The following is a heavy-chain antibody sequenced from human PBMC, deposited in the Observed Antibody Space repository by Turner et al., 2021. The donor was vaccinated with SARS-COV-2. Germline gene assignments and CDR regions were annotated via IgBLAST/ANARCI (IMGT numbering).Heavy chain of an antibody. CDR1: GYTLTELS. CDR2: FDHEDGET. CDR3: ATAPPIAAAGRWFDP. J-gene: IGHJ5*02. V-gene: IGHV1-24*01. Sequence: QVQLVKSGAEEKKTVASVKVSCKVSGYTLTELSMHWLRQAPGKGLEWMGGFDHEDGETIYAQKFQDRVTMTEDTSTATAYMELSSLRSEDTAVYYCATAPPIAAAGRWFDPWGQGTLVTVSS. D-gene: IGHD6-13*01.